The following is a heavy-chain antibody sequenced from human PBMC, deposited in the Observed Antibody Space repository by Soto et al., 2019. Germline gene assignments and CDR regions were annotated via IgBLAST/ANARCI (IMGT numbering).Heavy chain of an antibody. CDR3: TRGWYTVAP. V-gene: IGHV3-49*03. CDR1: GFTFGDYA. CDR2: IRTKAYGGTA. D-gene: IGHD2-15*01. Sequence: EVQLVESGGGLVQPGRSLRLSCTASGFTFGDYAMSWLRQAPGKGLEWEGFIRTKAYGGTAEYAASVKGRFNISRDDSKSIAYLQMNSLKTEDTAVYYCTRGWYTVAPWGQGALVTVSS. J-gene: IGHJ5*02.